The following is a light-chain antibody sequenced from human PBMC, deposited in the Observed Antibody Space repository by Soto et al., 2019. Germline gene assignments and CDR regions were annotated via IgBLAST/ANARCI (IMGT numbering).Light chain of an antibody. CDR3: QQRTHWPPWT. J-gene: IGKJ1*01. Sequence: EIVLTQSPATLSLSPGDRATLSCRASESVSNYLAWYQQKPGQAPRLLIYDASNRATGIPARFSGSGSGTDFTLTISSLEPEDFAVYYCQQRTHWPPWTFGQGTKVEIK. CDR1: ESVSNY. CDR2: DAS. V-gene: IGKV3-11*01.